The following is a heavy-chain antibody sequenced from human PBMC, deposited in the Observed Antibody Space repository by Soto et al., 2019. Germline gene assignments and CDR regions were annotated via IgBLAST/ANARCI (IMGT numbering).Heavy chain of an antibody. CDR2: TYFRSKWYN. D-gene: IGHD5-12*01. CDR3: AKGDNLGPKTGYAFDP. CDR1: GGSVSSNTAS. V-gene: IGHV6-1*01. J-gene: IGHJ5*02. Sequence: PSQTLSLTCAVSGGSVSSNTASWKWIRQSPSRGLEWLGRTYFRSKWYNDYAVSVKSRIIINPDTSNNQFSLQLNSVTPEDTAVYFCAKGDNLGPKTGYAFDPWGQGIMVTVSS.